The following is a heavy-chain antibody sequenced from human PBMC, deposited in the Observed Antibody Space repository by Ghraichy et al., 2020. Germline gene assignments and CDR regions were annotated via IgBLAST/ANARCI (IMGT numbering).Heavy chain of an antibody. D-gene: IGHD3-3*01. CDR1: GFTFSSYG. Sequence: GGSLRLSCAASGFTFSSYGMHWVRQAPGKGLEWVAVIWYDGSNKYYADSVKGRFTISRDNSKNTLYLQMNSLRAEDTAVYYCARDLRPDFWSGYLVNYYGMDVWGQGTTVTVSS. V-gene: IGHV3-33*01. J-gene: IGHJ6*02. CDR3: ARDLRPDFWSGYLVNYYGMDV. CDR2: IWYDGSNK.